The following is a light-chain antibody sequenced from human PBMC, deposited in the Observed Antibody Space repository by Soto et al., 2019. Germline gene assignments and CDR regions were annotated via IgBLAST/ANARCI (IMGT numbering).Light chain of an antibody. J-gene: IGLJ2*01. CDR3: SSYTSSSRVI. CDR2: EVS. Sequence: QSALTQPASVSGSPGQSITISCTGTSSDVGGYKYVSWYQQHPGKAPELMIYEVSNRPSGVSHRFSGSRSGNTASLTISGLQAEDEADYYCSSYTSSSRVIFGGGTKLTVL. CDR1: SSDVGGYKY. V-gene: IGLV2-14*01.